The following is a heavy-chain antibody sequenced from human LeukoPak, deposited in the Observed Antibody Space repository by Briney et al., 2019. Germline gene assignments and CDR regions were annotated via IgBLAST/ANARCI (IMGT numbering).Heavy chain of an antibody. CDR1: GYTFTSYG. CDR3: ARDRSRALYGDYVHYFDY. CDR2: ISAYNGNT. J-gene: IGHJ4*02. D-gene: IGHD4-17*01. V-gene: IGHV1-18*01. Sequence: GASVKVSCKASGYTFTSYGISWVRQAPGQGLEWMGWISAYNGNTNYAQKLQGRVTMTTDTSTSTAYMELRSLRSDDTAVYYCARDRSRALYGDYVHYFDYWGQGTLVTVSS.